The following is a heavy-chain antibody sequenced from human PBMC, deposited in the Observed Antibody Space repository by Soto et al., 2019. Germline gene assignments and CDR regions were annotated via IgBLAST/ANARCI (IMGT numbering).Heavy chain of an antibody. V-gene: IGHV3-43*01. J-gene: IGHJ4*02. D-gene: IGHD5-18*01. Sequence: EVQLVESGGVVVQPGGSLRLSCAASGFTFDDYTMHWVRQAPGKGLEWVSLISWDGGSTYYADSVKGRLTISRDNSKNPLYLQMNSLRTADTALYYCAKASGYRYGGDGDCWGRGTLVTVCS. CDR2: ISWDGGST. CDR1: GFTFDDYT. CDR3: AKASGYRYGGDGDC.